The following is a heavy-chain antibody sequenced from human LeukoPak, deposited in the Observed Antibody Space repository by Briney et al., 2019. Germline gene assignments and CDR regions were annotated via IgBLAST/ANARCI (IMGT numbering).Heavy chain of an antibody. CDR2: ISGDGGST. J-gene: IGHJ6*02. CDR1: GFTFDDYA. V-gene: IGHV3-43*02. CDR3: AKDIMDPIPDILTRRYYYYYYGMDV. D-gene: IGHD3-9*01. Sequence: PGGSLRLSCAASGFTFDDYAMHWVRQAPGKGLEWVSLISGDGGSTYYADSVKGRFTISRDNSKNSLYLQMNSLRTEDTALYYCAKDIMDPIPDILTRRYYYYYYGMDVWGQGTTVTVSS.